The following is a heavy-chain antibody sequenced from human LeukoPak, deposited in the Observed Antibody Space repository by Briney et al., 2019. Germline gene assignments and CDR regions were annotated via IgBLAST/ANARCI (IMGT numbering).Heavy chain of an antibody. CDR3: AKDFLSYGDYGGGFDF. Sequence: GRSLRLSCAASGSTFRSYGMHWVRQAPGKGLEWVAVISYDGSNKYYADSVKGRFTISRDNSKNTLYLQMNSLRAEDTAVYYCAKDFLSYGDYGGGFDFWGQGTLVTVSS. V-gene: IGHV3-30*18. J-gene: IGHJ4*02. CDR1: GSTFRSYG. CDR2: ISYDGSNK. D-gene: IGHD4-17*01.